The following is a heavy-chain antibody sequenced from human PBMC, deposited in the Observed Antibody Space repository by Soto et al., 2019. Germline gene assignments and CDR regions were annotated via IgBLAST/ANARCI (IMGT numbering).Heavy chain of an antibody. J-gene: IGHJ4*02. CDR2: IYWNDDK. CDR1: GFSLSTSGVS. D-gene: IGHD6-25*01. V-gene: IGHV2-5*01. CDR3: AHRVGSRGSLDF. Sequence: ESGPTLVNPTQTLTLTCTFSGFSLSTSGVSVGWIRQPPGKAPEWLAFIYWNDDKSYSPSLKSRLTVTKDNSKKQVVLTMTNMDPADTATYYCAHRVGSRGSLDFRGQGTLVTVSS.